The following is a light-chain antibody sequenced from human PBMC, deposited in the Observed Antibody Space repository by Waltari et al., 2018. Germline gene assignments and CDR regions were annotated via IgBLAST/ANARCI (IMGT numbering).Light chain of an antibody. V-gene: IGLV2-14*01. J-gene: IGLJ1*01. Sequence: QSALTQPASVSGSPGQSITISCSGTDSDVGAYDFVSWYQQHPGKAPHLIIYEVSNRPSGISNRVSAAKSGNPASLTSSGLQAEDEADYYCSSYTTSSAPGVFGTGTRVTVL. CDR3: SSYTTSSAPGV. CDR1: DSDVGAYDF. CDR2: EVS.